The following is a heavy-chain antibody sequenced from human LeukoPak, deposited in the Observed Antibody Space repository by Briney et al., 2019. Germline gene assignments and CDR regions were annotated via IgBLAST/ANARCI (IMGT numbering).Heavy chain of an antibody. CDR2: ICYSGST. D-gene: IGHD2-8*01. CDR1: GGSFSGYC. J-gene: IGHJ4*02. CDR3: AGGSYAYFDY. Sequence: PAETLSLTCTVSGGSFSGYCWSWIRQLPEKGLEWIGYICYSGSTNYNPSLKSQLTTSIDTSKNQFSLNLNSVTAADTAVYYCAGGSYAYFDYWGQGFLVTVSS. V-gene: IGHV4-59*12.